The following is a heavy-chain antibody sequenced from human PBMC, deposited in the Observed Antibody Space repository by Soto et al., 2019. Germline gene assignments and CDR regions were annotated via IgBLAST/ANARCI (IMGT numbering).Heavy chain of an antibody. CDR3: ARAHYYGSGSYYNEDGMDV. Sequence: SETLSLTCAVYGGSFSGYYWSWIRQPPGKGLEWIGEVNHSGSTNYNPSLKSRVTISVDTSKNQFSLKLSSVTAADTAVYYCARAHYYGSGSYYNEDGMDVWGQGTTVTVSS. D-gene: IGHD3-10*01. J-gene: IGHJ6*02. V-gene: IGHV4-34*01. CDR1: GGSFSGYY. CDR2: VNHSGST.